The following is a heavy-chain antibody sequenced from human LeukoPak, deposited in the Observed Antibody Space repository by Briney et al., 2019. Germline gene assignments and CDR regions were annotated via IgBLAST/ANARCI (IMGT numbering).Heavy chain of an antibody. J-gene: IGHJ3*02. D-gene: IGHD1-1*01. Sequence: PGGSLRLSCAASGFTFSSYAIQWVRQAPGKGLEWVAVISYDGGNKYYADSVKGRFTISRDNSKNTLYLQMNSLRVEDTAVFYCARGRTGAYDAFDIWGQGTMVTVSS. V-gene: IGHV3-30-3*01. CDR2: ISYDGGNK. CDR3: ARGRTGAYDAFDI. CDR1: GFTFSSYA.